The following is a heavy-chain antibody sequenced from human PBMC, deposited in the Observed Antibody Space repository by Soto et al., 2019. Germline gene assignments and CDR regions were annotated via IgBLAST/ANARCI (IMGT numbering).Heavy chain of an antibody. J-gene: IGHJ6*04. CDR2: IYPGDSDT. CDR1: GYSFTSYL. D-gene: IGHD5-12*01. CDR3: ARSGRHDYYGMDV. V-gene: IGHV5-51*01. Sequence: PGESVKSSCKGSGYSFTSYLIGCVRQIPWKGLEWMGIIYPGDSDTRYSPSFQGQVTISADKSISTAYLQWSSLKASDTAMYYCARSGRHDYYGMDVWGKGSMVTRLL.